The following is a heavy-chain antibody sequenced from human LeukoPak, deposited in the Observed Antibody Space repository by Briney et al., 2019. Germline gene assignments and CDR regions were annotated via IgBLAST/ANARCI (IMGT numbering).Heavy chain of an antibody. CDR2: IKSKTDGGTT. CDR3: TTDPTMIVVVTNLYYFDY. CDR1: GFAFSNAW. D-gene: IGHD3-22*01. Sequence: PGGSLRLSCAASGFAFSNAWMSWVRQAPGKGLEWVGRIKSKTDGGTTDYAAPVKGRFTISRDDSKNTLYLQMNSLKTEDTAVYYCTTDPTMIVVVTNLYYFDYWGQGTLVTVSS. V-gene: IGHV3-15*01. J-gene: IGHJ4*02.